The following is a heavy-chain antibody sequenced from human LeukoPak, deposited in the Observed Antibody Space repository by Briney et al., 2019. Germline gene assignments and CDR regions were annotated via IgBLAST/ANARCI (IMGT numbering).Heavy chain of an antibody. Sequence: KPGASVRVSCKASGYTFTRNAIHWVRQAPGQRLEWMGWIDSDKGNTKYSQEFQGRVTITRDTSASTAYMELSSLRSEDMAVYYCARGAKFRSYGSGTYYTSLPFDPWGQGTLVTVSS. CDR2: IDSDKGNT. CDR1: GYTFTRNA. V-gene: IGHV1-3*03. CDR3: ARGAKFRSYGSGTYYTSLPFDP. J-gene: IGHJ5*02. D-gene: IGHD3-10*01.